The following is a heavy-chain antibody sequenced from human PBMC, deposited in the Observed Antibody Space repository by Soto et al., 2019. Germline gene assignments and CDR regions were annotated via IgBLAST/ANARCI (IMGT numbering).Heavy chain of an antibody. D-gene: IGHD3-10*01. J-gene: IGHJ6*02. CDR1: GFMFSSYT. V-gene: IGHV3-30-3*02. Sequence: QVQLVESGGGVVQPGRSLRLSCATSGFMFSSYTVHWVRLVPGKGLEWVAVISYDGTNILYAEAVKGRFTISRDNSKNTLFLQMSSLTAEDTAVYYCCRYYVSGSDPYYYGLDVWGQGTTVTVS. CDR2: ISYDGTNI. CDR3: CRYYVSGSDPYYYGLDV.